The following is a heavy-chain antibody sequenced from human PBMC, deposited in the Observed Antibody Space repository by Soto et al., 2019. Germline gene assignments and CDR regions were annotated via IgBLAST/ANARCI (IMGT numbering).Heavy chain of an antibody. V-gene: IGHV3-23*01. J-gene: IGHJ4*02. Sequence: PGGSLILSCAASGFAFTSYALSWVRLTPGKGLERVSAISGSGSNTFYADSVRGRFTISRDNSKNTVFLQMNNPRAEDTAVYFCARDRATFDYWGQGTRVTVSS. CDR1: GFAFTSYA. CDR2: ISGSGSNT. CDR3: ARDRATFDY. D-gene: IGHD1-26*01.